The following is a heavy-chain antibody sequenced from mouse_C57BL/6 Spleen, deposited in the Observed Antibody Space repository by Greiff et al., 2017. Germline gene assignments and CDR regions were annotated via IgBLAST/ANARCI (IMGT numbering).Heavy chain of an antibody. D-gene: IGHD2-4*01. CDR3: ARYGYYDYGYYFDY. V-gene: IGHV1-61*01. CDR2: IYPSDSET. Sequence: QVQLQQPGAELVRPGSSVKLSCKASGYTFTSYWMDWVKQRPGQGLEWIGNIYPSDSETPYNQKFKDKATLTVDKSSSTAYMQLSSLTSEDSAVYYCARYGYYDYGYYFDYWGQGTTLTVSS. J-gene: IGHJ2*01. CDR1: GYTFTSYW.